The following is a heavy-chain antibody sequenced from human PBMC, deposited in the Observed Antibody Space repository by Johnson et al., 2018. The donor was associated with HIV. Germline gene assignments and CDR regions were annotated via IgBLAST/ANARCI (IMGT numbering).Heavy chain of an antibody. CDR2: INWNGGST. Sequence: VQLLESGGGVVRPGGSLRLSCVASGFTFDDYGMSWVRQAPGKGLEWVSGINWNGGSTGYADSVKGRFTISRDNAKNSMYLQMNSLSAEDTALYYCARVGWATSDACDIWGQGTMVTVSS. J-gene: IGHJ3*02. D-gene: IGHD5-12*01. CDR3: ARVGWATSDACDI. V-gene: IGHV3-20*04. CDR1: GFTFDDYG.